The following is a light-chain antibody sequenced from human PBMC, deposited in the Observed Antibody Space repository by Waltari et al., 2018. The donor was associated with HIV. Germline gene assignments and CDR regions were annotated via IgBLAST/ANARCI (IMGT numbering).Light chain of an antibody. CDR2: DVN. J-gene: IGLJ1*01. CDR3: CAYAAGHVSYV. V-gene: IGLV2-11*01. CDR1: TSDVGYYNY. Sequence: QSALTQPPSVSGSPGQSVTISCTGTTSDVGYYNYVSWYQQYPGKAPKLIIFDVNQRPSGVPERCSGSKSGNTASLTISGLQTADEADYFCCAYAAGHVSYVFGNGTAVAVL.